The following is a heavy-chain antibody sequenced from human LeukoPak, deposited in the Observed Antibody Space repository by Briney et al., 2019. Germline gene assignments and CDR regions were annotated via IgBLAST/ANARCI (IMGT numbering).Heavy chain of an antibody. V-gene: IGHV7-4-1*02. J-gene: IGHJ6*02. Sequence: GASVKVSCKASGYTFTSYAMNWVRQAPGQGLEWMGWINTNTGNPTYAQGFTGRFVFSLDTSASTAYLQISSLKAEDTVVYYCARDRGYFDWFLYYGMDVWGQGTTVTVSS. D-gene: IGHD3-9*01. CDR1: GYTFTSYA. CDR2: INTNTGNP. CDR3: ARDRGYFDWFLYYGMDV.